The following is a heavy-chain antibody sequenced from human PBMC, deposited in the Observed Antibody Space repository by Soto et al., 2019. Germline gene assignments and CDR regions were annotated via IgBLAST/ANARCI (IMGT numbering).Heavy chain of an antibody. J-gene: IGHJ4*02. CDR3: TRHDGGSPPQRLFEF. CDR2: IRSKAYDYAT. CDR1: GFTFSGSA. Sequence: GGSLRLSCAASGFTFSGSAMHWVRQASGTGLEWVGRIRSKAYDYATAYAASVKGRFTIFRDDSKNMVYLQMNSLKSEDTAVYYCTRHDGGSPPQRLFEFWGQGALVTVSS. D-gene: IGHD1-26*01. V-gene: IGHV3-73*01.